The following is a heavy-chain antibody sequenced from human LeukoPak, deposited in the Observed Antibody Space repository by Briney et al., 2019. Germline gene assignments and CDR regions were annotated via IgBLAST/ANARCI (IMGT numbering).Heavy chain of an antibody. J-gene: IGHJ3*02. D-gene: IGHD2-15*01. Sequence: SETLSLTCAVYGGSFSGYYWSWIRQPPGKGLEWIGEINHSGSTNYNPSLKSRVTISVDTSKNQFSLKLSSVTAADTAVYYCARHRTVASAFDIWGQGTMVTVSS. V-gene: IGHV4-34*01. CDR3: ARHRTVASAFDI. CDR1: GGSFSGYY. CDR2: INHSGST.